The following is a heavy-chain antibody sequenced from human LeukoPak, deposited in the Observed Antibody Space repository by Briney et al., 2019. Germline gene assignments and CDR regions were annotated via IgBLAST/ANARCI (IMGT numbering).Heavy chain of an antibody. CDR3: AKTRGSGPFDY. Sequence: GGSLRLSCATSGFIFSNYAVNWVRQAPGKGLEWVSIISGSGDTTYYADSVKGRFTISRDNSKNTLYLQMNNLRAEDTAVYYCAKTRGSGPFDYWGQGTLVTVSS. V-gene: IGHV3-23*01. CDR1: GFIFSNYA. J-gene: IGHJ4*02. D-gene: IGHD3-10*01. CDR2: ISGSGDTT.